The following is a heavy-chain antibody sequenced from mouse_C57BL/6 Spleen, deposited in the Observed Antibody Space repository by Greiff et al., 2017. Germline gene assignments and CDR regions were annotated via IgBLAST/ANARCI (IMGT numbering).Heavy chain of an antibody. V-gene: IGHV6-3*01. J-gene: IGHJ1*03. D-gene: IGHD2-3*01. CDR2: IRLKSDNYAT. CDR3: TYDGYYGGYFDV. Sequence: EVKLEESGGGLVQPGGSMKLSCVASGFTFSNYWMNWVRQSPEKGLEWVAQIRLKSDNYATHYAESVKGRFTISRDDSKSSVYLQMNNLRAEDTGIYYCTYDGYYGGYFDVWGTGTTVTVSS. CDR1: GFTFSNYW.